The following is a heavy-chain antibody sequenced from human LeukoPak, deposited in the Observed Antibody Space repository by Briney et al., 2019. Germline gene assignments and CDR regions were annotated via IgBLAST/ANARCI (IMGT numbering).Heavy chain of an antibody. CDR3: VRDSRLISPQGPTYVDS. V-gene: IGHV3-11*01. Sequence: PGGSLRLSCAASGFTFSDYYMSWIRQAPGKGLEWISDINLSGSNIYYADSVKGRFTISRDNVKNSLYLEMSSLRADDTAMYYCVRDSRLISPQGPTYVDSWGQGTLATVSS. D-gene: IGHD3-16*01. J-gene: IGHJ4*02. CDR2: INLSGSNI. CDR1: GFTFSDYY.